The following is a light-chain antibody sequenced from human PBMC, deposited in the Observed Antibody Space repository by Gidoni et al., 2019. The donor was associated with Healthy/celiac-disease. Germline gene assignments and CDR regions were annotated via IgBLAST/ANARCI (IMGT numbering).Light chain of an antibody. Sequence: DIVMTQSPDSLAVSLGERATINCKSSQSALYSSNNKNYLAWYQQKPGQPPKLLIYWASTRESGVPDRFSGSGSGTDFTLTISSLQAEDVAVYYCQQYYSTPHTFGQXTKLEIK. CDR3: QQYYSTPHT. V-gene: IGKV4-1*01. J-gene: IGKJ2*01. CDR1: QSALYSSNNKNY. CDR2: WAS.